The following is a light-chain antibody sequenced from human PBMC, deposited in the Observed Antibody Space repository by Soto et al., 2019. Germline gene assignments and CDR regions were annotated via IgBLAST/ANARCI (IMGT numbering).Light chain of an antibody. CDR1: QSLSSN. J-gene: IGKJ5*01. Sequence: DTVMTQSPATLSVSPGERATVSCTASQSLSSNLAWYQQKPGQAPRLLIIGASERVTGIPARFSGSGSGTEFTLSISSLQSEDFAVYYCQQYNSWRSISFGQGTRLEI. CDR3: QQYNSWRSIS. V-gene: IGKV3-15*01. CDR2: GAS.